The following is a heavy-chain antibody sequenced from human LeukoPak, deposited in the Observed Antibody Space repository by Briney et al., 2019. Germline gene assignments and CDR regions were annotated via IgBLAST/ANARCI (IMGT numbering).Heavy chain of an antibody. CDR1: GGSISSSSYY. Sequence: SETLSLTCTVSGGSISSSSYYWGWIRQPPGKGLEWIGRVYYSGSTYYNPSLKSRVTISVDTSKNQFSLKLSSVTAADTAVYYCARLDGSGSYYHYYYYMDVWGKGTTVTISS. D-gene: IGHD3-10*01. J-gene: IGHJ6*03. CDR2: VYYSGST. CDR3: ARLDGSGSYYHYYYYMDV. V-gene: IGHV4-39*01.